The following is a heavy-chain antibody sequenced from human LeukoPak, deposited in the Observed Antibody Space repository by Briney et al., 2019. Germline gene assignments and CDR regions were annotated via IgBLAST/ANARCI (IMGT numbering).Heavy chain of an antibody. J-gene: IGHJ6*02. Sequence: ASVKVSCKASGYTFTSYDINWVRQATGQGLEWMGWMNPNSGNTGYAQKFQGRVTMTRNTSISTAYMELSSLRSEDTAVYYRAREDDSSSYYYYGMDVWGQGTTVTVSS. CDR3: AREDDSSSYYYYGMDV. CDR2: MNPNSGNT. D-gene: IGHD6-6*01. V-gene: IGHV1-8*01. CDR1: GYTFTSYD.